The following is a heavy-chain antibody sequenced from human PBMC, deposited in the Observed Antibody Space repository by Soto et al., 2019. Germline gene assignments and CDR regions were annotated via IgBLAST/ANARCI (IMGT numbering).Heavy chain of an antibody. V-gene: IGHV4-39*01. CDR1: GGSISSSSYY. Sequence: QLQLQESGPGLVKPSETLSLTCTVSGGSISSSSYYWGWIRQPPGKGLEWIGSIYYSGSTYYNPSLKSRVTISVDTSKNQFSLKLSSVTAADTAVYYCARHLGVRGKNFDYWGQGTLVTVSS. D-gene: IGHD3-10*01. CDR2: IYYSGST. CDR3: ARHLGVRGKNFDY. J-gene: IGHJ4*02.